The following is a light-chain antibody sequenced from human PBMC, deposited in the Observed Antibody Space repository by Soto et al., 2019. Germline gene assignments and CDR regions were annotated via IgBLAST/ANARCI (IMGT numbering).Light chain of an antibody. Sequence: EIVLTQSPGTLSLSPGDGATLSCRASQSVSSSYLAWYQQRPGQAPRLLIYDTSSRATGIPDRFSGSGSGTDFTLTITRLEPEDFAVYYCQQYDSSPWTFGQGTKVEIK. CDR3: QQYDSSPWT. V-gene: IGKV3-20*01. J-gene: IGKJ1*01. CDR1: QSVSSSY. CDR2: DTS.